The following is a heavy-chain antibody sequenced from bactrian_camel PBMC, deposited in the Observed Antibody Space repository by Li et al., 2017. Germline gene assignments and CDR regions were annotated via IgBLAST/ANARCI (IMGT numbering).Heavy chain of an antibody. V-gene: IGHV3S31*01. J-gene: IGHJ4*01. CDR1: GFTFSMYP. CDR2: INKIGGST. Sequence: VQLVESGGGLVQPEGSLRISCVASGFTFSMYPMSWVRQAPGKGLEWVSAINKIGGSTYYADSVKGRFTVSVDNARKTLYLQMNDLKPEDTAMYYCAAAWTHWRGNCPGGFTSSSYNDWGQGTQVTVS. CDR3: AAAWTHWRGNCPGGFTSSSYND. D-gene: IGHD1*01.